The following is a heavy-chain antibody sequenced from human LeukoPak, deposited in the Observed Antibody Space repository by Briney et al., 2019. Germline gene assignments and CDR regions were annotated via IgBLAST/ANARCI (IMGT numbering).Heavy chain of an antibody. CDR3: ARAGAYCGGDCYSGAFDI. CDR2: IYHSGST. Sequence: SETLSLTCAVSGGSISSGGYSWSWIRQPPGTGLEWIGCIYHSGSTYYNPSLKSRFTISVDRSKTQFSLKLSSVTAADTAVYYCARAGAYCGGDCYSGAFDIWGQGTMVTVSS. V-gene: IGHV4-30-2*01. J-gene: IGHJ3*02. D-gene: IGHD2-21*02. CDR1: GGSISSGGYS.